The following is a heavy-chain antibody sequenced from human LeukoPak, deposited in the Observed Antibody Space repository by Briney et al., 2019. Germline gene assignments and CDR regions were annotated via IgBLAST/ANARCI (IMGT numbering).Heavy chain of an antibody. CDR1: GVSISSGDYY. CDR3: ASSEKDDVLRFLEWSPGFDY. V-gene: IGHV4-30-4*08. CDR2: IYYSGST. D-gene: IGHD3-3*01. J-gene: IGHJ4*02. Sequence: PSQTLSLTCTVSGVSISSGDYYWRWIRQPPGKGLEWIGYIYYSGSTYYNPSLKSRVTISVDTSKNLFPLKLSSVTAADTAVYYCASSEKDDVLRFLEWSPGFDYGGQGTLVTVS.